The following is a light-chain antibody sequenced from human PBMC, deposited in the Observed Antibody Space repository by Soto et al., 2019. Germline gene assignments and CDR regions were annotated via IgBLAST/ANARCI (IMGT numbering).Light chain of an antibody. J-gene: IGKJ2*01. CDR1: QSVSTT. Sequence: EIVMTQSPATLSVSPGESATLSCRAGQSVSTTLAWYQQKPGQAPRLLIYGASTRATGIPARFSGSGSETEFTLTISSLQSEDSAVYYCQQYNDWRMYTFGQGNNLEIK. CDR3: QQYNDWRMYT. V-gene: IGKV3-15*01. CDR2: GAS.